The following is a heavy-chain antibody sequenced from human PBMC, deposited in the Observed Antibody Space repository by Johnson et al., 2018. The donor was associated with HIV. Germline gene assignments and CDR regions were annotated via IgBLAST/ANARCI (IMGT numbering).Heavy chain of an antibody. D-gene: IGHD2-8*02. CDR1: GFTFSSYA. J-gene: IGHJ3*02. CDR2: ISGSGGST. Sequence: VQLVESGGGLVQPGGSLRLSCAASGFTFSSYAMSWVRQAPGKGLEWISAISGSGGSTYYADSVKGRFTISRDNSKNTLYLQMNSLRAEDTAVYYCARGPSQLYWPDFAFDIWGQGTTVTVSS. CDR3: ARGPSQLYWPDFAFDI. V-gene: IGHV3-23*04.